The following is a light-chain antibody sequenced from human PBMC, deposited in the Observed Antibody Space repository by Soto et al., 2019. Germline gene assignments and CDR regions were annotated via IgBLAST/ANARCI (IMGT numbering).Light chain of an antibody. V-gene: IGKV3-20*01. CDR1: QSVPANY. CDR2: GAS. Sequence: EIVSTQSPGTLSLSPGERVTLSCRASQSVPANYLAWYQQKPGQAPRLLIYGASNRATGIPDRFSGSGSGTDFTLTVSRLEPEDFAVYYCLQYGTPWWTFGQGARVEIK. J-gene: IGKJ1*01. CDR3: LQYGTPWWT.